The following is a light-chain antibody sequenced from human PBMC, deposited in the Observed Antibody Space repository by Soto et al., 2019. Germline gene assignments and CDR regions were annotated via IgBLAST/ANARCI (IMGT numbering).Light chain of an antibody. CDR1: QGIRND. V-gene: IGKV1-17*01. J-gene: IGKJ4*01. CDR2: SSS. CDR3: QQFGTSRLT. Sequence: DIQMTQSPSSLSASVGDRVTITCRASQGIRNDLGWYQQKPGKAPKRLIYSSSNRATGIPDRFSGSGSGTDFTLTISRLEPEDFAMYYCQQFGTSRLTFGGGTKVEIK.